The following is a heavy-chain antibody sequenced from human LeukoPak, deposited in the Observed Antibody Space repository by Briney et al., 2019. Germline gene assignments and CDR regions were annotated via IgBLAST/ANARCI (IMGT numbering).Heavy chain of an antibody. V-gene: IGHV4-39*07. CDR3: ARAKEDYDLAFDLYYYYYYMDV. J-gene: IGHJ6*03. Sequence: SETLSLTCTVSGGSISSSSYYWGWIRQPPGKGLEWIGSIYYSGSTYYNPSLKSRVTISVGTSKNQFSLKLSSVTAADTAVYYCARAKEDYDLAFDLYYYYYYMDVWGKGTTVTVSS. CDR2: IYYSGST. D-gene: IGHD3-3*01. CDR1: GGSISSSSYY.